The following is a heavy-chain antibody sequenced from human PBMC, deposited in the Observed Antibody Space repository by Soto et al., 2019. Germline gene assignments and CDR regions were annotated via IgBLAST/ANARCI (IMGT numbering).Heavy chain of an antibody. CDR3: ASLITRFSLRYFDF. J-gene: IGHJ4*02. V-gene: IGHV3-74*01. D-gene: IGHD3-9*01. Sequence: EVQLVESGGGLVQPGGSLRLSCAASGFTFSSYWMHWVRQAPGKGLVWVSRINSDGSSTSYADSVKGRFTISRDNAKNTLYLQMNSLRAEDTAVYYCASLITRFSLRYFDFPGQGTLVTVSS. CDR2: INSDGSST. CDR1: GFTFSSYW.